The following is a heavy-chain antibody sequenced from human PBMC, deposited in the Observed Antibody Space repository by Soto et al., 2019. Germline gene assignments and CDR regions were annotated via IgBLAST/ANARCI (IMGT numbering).Heavy chain of an antibody. CDR1: GGTFSSYA. J-gene: IGHJ4*02. Sequence: ASVKVSCKASGGTFSSYAISWVRQAPGQGLEWMGGIIPIFGTANYAQKFQGRVTITADESTSTAYMELSSLRSEDTAVYYCARDRGYSYGATYYYDRSGYTLPYYFDYSGQGTLVTVSS. CDR3: ARDRGYSYGATYYYDRSGYTLPYYFDY. D-gene: IGHD3-22*01. V-gene: IGHV1-69*13. CDR2: IIPIFGTA.